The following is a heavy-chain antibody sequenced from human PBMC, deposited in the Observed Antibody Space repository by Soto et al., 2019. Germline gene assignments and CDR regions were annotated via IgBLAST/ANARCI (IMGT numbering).Heavy chain of an antibody. J-gene: IGHJ4*02. CDR3: ARVELIFRVVSNVEY. D-gene: IGHD3-3*01. CDR2: IYYSGST. V-gene: IGHV4-30-4*01. Sequence: SETLSLTCTVSGGSISSGDYYWSWILHPPGKGLEWIGYIYYSGSTYYNPSLKSRVTISVDTSKNQFSLKLSSVTAADTAVYYCARVELIFRVVSNVEYWGQETMVTVSS. CDR1: GGSISSGDYY.